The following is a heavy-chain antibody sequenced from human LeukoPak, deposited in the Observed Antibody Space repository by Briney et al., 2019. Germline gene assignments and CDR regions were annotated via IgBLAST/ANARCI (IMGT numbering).Heavy chain of an antibody. V-gene: IGHV4-30-4*01. J-gene: IGHJ4*02. Sequence: SETLSLTCTVSGGSISSGDYYWRWIRRPPGKGLEWIGYIYYSGSTYYNPSLKSRVTISVDTSKHQFSLKLSSVTAADTAVYYCARGVSYGDYYFDYWGQGTLVTVSS. D-gene: IGHD5-18*01. CDR2: IYYSGST. CDR1: GGSISSGDYY. CDR3: ARGVSYGDYYFDY.